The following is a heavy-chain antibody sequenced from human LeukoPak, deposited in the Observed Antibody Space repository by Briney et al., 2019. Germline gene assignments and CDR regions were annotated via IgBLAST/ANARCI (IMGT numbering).Heavy chain of an antibody. CDR3: ARAHLRLYYDSSGYYYYYYFDY. D-gene: IGHD3-22*01. CDR1: GGSISSYY. CDR2: IYTSGST. V-gene: IGHV4-4*08. Sequence: SETLSLTCTVSGGSISSYYWSWIRQPPGKGLEWIGRIYTSGSTNYNPSLKSRVTISVDTSKNQFSLKLSSVTAADTAVYYCARAHLRLYYDSSGYYYYYYFDYWGQGTLVTVSS. J-gene: IGHJ4*02.